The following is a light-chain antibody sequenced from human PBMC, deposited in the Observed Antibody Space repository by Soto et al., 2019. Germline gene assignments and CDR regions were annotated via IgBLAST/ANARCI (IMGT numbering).Light chain of an antibody. Sequence: HSALTQPPSASGTPGQRVTISCSGSSSNIGSNTVNWYQQLPGTAPKLLIYSNNQRPSGVPDRFSGSKSGTSASLAISELQSEDEADYYCAAWDDSLNASYVFGTGTKVTVL. CDR2: SNN. V-gene: IGLV1-44*01. CDR1: SSNIGSNT. J-gene: IGLJ1*01. CDR3: AAWDDSLNASYV.